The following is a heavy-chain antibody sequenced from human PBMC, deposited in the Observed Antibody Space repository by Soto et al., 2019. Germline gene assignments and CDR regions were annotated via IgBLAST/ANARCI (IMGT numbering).Heavy chain of an antibody. CDR1: GGSISSSSYN. J-gene: IGHJ3*02. CDR2: IYYNGDT. CDR3: ARFSGNAFDI. Sequence: SETLSLTCSVSGGSISSSSYNWDWCRQPPGKGLEWIVTIYYNGDTDYNPSLKSRAAISVDASDFQFSLKLTSVTAADTSIYYCARFSGNAFDIWGHGTMVTVSS. V-gene: IGHV4-39*01.